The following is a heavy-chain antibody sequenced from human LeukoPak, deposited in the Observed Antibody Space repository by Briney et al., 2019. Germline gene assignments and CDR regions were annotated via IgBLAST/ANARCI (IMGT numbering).Heavy chain of an antibody. CDR3: ARGIESYGDYGY. D-gene: IGHD4-17*01. V-gene: IGHV4-59*01. J-gene: IGHJ4*02. CDR2: MYISGST. CDR1: GGSISGSY. Sequence: SETLSLTCTVCGGSISGSYLSWVRQPPGKGLEWIAYMYISGSTNYNPSLKSRVTVSIDTSKNQFSLKLSSLTAADTAIYYCARGIESYGDYGYWGQGILVTVSS.